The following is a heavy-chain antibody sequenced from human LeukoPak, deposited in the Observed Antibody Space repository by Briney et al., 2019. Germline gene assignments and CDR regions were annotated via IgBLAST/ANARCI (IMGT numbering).Heavy chain of an antibody. CDR2: ISGSGGTT. CDR1: GFTFSSYA. Sequence: GGSLRLSCAASGFTFSSYAMSWVRQAPGKGLEWVSAISGSGGTTYYADSVKGRFTISRDNSKSTLYVQMNSLRAEDTAVYYCARGSRQLGSWGQGTLVTVSS. CDR3: ARGSRQLGS. V-gene: IGHV3-23*01. J-gene: IGHJ4*02. D-gene: IGHD6-13*01.